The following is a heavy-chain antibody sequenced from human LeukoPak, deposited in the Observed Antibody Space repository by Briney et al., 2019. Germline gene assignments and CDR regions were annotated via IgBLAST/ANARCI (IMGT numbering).Heavy chain of an antibody. V-gene: IGHV5-51*01. Sequence: GESLQISCKGSGYSFTSYWIGWVRQLPGKGLEWIGIIYPGDSDTRYSPSFQGQVTISADKSISTAYLQWSSLKASDTAMYYCARRSGPYSSGLFDYWGQGTLVTVSS. CDR3: ARRSGPYSSGLFDY. D-gene: IGHD6-19*01. CDR2: IYPGDSDT. J-gene: IGHJ4*02. CDR1: GYSFTSYW.